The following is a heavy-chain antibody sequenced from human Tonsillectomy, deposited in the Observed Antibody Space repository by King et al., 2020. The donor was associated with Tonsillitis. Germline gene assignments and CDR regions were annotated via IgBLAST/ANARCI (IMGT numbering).Heavy chain of an antibody. V-gene: IGHV3-11*06. CDR1: GFTFSDYY. CDR2: IRSSSSYT. CDR3: TLYYDLWSGYQNWFDP. J-gene: IGHJ5*02. Sequence: VQLVESGGGLVKPGGSLRLSCAASGFTFSDYYMSWIRQAPGKGLEWVSYIRSSSSYTNYADSVKGRFTISRDNAKNSLYLQMNSLRAEDTAVYYCTLYYDLWSGYQNWFDPWGQGTLVTVSS. D-gene: IGHD3-3*01.